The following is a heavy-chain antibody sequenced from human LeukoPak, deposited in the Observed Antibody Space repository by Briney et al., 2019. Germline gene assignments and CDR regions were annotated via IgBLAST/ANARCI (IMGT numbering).Heavy chain of an antibody. CDR1: GGTFSSYA. Sequence: SVKVSCKASGGTFSSYAISWVRQAPGQGLEWMGRIIPIFGTANYAQKFQSRVTITADKSTSTAYMELSSLRSEDTAVYYCAREGYSSGWYNWFDPWGQGTLVTVSS. V-gene: IGHV1-69*06. D-gene: IGHD6-19*01. CDR2: IIPIFGTA. J-gene: IGHJ5*02. CDR3: AREGYSSGWYNWFDP.